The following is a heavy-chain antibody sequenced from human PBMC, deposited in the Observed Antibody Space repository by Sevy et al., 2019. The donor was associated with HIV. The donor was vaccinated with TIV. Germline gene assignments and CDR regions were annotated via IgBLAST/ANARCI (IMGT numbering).Heavy chain of an antibody. D-gene: IGHD5-12*01. V-gene: IGHV3-30*04. CDR2: ISYDGSNK. CDR1: GFTFSSYA. CDR3: ARDARDGYNFDY. J-gene: IGHJ4*02. Sequence: GGSLRLSCAASGFTFSSYAMHWVRQAPGKGLEWVAVISYDGSNKYYADSVKGRFTISRDNSKNTLYLQMNSLRAEDTAVYYCARDARDGYNFDYWGQGTLVTVSS.